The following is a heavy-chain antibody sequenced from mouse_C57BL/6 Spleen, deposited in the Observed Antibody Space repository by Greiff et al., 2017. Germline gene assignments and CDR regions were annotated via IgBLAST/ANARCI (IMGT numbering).Heavy chain of an antibody. CDR2: INPGSGGT. CDR1: GYAFTHYL. V-gene: IGHV1-54*01. J-gene: IGHJ4*01. Sequence: QVQLQQSGAELVRPGTSVKVSCKASGYAFTHYLIEWVKQRPGQGLEWIGVINPGSGGTNYNEKFKGKATLTADKSSSTAYMQLSSLTSEDSAVYFCARWEEEGNSYAMDYWGQGTSVTVSS. CDR3: ARWEEEGNSYAMDY. D-gene: IGHD2-1*01.